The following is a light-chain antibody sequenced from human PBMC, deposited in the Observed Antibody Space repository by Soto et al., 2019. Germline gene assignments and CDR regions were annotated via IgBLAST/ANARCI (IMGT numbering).Light chain of an antibody. CDR3: QHNYSTPPT. CDR2: GAS. J-gene: IGKJ1*01. Sequence: DIQMTQSPSSLSASVGDRVSMTCRASQTIGMNLNWYQQKPGKAPKVLIYGASTLQGGMPSRFSGGGSGTDFTLTISSLQPEDFATYFCQHNYSTPPTFGQGTKVESK. CDR1: QTIGMN. V-gene: IGKV1-39*01.